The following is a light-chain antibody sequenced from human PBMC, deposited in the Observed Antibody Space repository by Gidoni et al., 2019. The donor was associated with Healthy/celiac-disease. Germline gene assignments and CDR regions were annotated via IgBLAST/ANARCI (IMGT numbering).Light chain of an antibody. CDR3: QQSYSTPPT. Sequence: DIPITQSPSSLSASVGDRVTITCRASQSISSDLNWYQQKPGKDPKLLIYAASSLQSGVPSRFSGSGSGTDFTLTISSLQPEDFANYYCQQSYSTPPTFGGXTKVEIK. CDR1: QSISSD. CDR2: AAS. V-gene: IGKV1-39*01. J-gene: IGKJ4*01.